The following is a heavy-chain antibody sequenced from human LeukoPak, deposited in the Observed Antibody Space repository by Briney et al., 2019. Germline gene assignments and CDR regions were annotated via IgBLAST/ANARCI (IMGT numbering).Heavy chain of an antibody. Sequence: GRSLRLSCAASGFTFSSYAMHWVRQAPGKGLEWVAVISYDGSNKYYADSVKGRFTISRDNSKNTLYLQMNSLRAEDTAMYYCASGEVGATYHWGQGTLVTVSS. J-gene: IGHJ5*02. CDR3: ASGEVGATYH. CDR2: ISYDGSNK. CDR1: GFTFSSYA. D-gene: IGHD1-26*01. V-gene: IGHV3-30-3*01.